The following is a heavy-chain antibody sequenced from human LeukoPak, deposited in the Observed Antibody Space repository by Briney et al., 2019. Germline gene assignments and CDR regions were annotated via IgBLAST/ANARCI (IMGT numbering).Heavy chain of an antibody. CDR3: ARFGGYSY. V-gene: IGHV4-59*08. CDR1: GGSISSYY. D-gene: IGHD5-18*01. J-gene: IGHJ4*02. CDR2: IYYSGST. Sequence: PSETLSLTCTVSGGSISSYYWSWIRQPPGKGLEWIGYIYYSGSTSYNPSLKSRVTISVDTSKNQFSLKLSSVTAADTAVYYCARFGGYSYWGQGTLVTVSS.